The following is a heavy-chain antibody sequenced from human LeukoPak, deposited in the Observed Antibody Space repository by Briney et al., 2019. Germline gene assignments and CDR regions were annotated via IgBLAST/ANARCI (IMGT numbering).Heavy chain of an antibody. Sequence: GSLRLSCAAAGFTFSTYWMSWVRQAPGKGLEWVANIHQDGNEKYYVDSVKGGFTISRDNAKNSLYLQMNSLRAEDTAVYYCARGDKFSGDYWGQGTLVTVSS. CDR3: ARGDKFSGDY. V-gene: IGHV3-7*04. D-gene: IGHD2-15*01. J-gene: IGHJ4*02. CDR2: IHQDGNEK. CDR1: GFTFSTYW.